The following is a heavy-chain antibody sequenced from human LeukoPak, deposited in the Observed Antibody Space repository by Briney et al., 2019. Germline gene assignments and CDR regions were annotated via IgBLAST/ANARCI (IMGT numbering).Heavy chain of an antibody. CDR2: IYYSGST. J-gene: IGHJ4*02. CDR3: ARYLSDDFWSGYPKYYFDY. Sequence: SETLSLTCTVSGGSISSSSYYWGWIRQPPGTGLEWIGSIYYSGSTYYNPFLKSRVTISVDTSKNQFSLKLSSVTAADTAVYYCARYLSDDFWSGYPKYYFDYWGQGTPVTVSS. CDR1: GGSISSSSYY. D-gene: IGHD3-3*01. V-gene: IGHV4-39*07.